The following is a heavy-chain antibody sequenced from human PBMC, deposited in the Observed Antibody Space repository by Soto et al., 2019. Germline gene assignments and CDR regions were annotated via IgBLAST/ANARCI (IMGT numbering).Heavy chain of an antibody. D-gene: IGHD3-3*01. V-gene: IGHV1-69*13. J-gene: IGHJ6*02. CDR2: IIPIFGTA. CDR3: ARSSRRKEWLSDYYYYGMDV. Sequence: ASVKVSCKASGGTFSSYAISWVRQAPGQGLEWMGGIIPIFGTANYAQKFQGRVTITADESTSTAYMELSSLRSEDTAVYYCARSSRRKEWLSDYYYYGMDVWGQGTTVTVSS. CDR1: GGTFSSYA.